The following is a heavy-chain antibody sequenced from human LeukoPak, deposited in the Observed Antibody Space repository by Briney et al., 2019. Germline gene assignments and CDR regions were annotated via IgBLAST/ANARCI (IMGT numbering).Heavy chain of an antibody. CDR1: GGSISSHY. D-gene: IGHD3-10*01. V-gene: IGHV4-59*11. J-gene: IGHJ5*02. CDR3: ARAPLGVIGWFDP. CDR2: IYYSGST. Sequence: PSETLSLTCTVSGGSISSHYWSWIRQPPGKGLEWIGYIYYSGSTNYNPSLKSRVTISVDTSKNQFSLKLSSVTAADTAVYYCARAPLGVIGWFDPWSQGTLVTVSS.